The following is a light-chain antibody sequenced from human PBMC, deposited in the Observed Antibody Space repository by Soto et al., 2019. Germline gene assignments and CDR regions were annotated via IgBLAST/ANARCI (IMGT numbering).Light chain of an antibody. CDR2: DVS. CDR3: RSYTSSSTHV. Sequence: QSALTQPASVSGSPGQSITISCTGTSSDVGAYNFVSWYQQHPGKVPKLMIFDVSSRPSGVSDRFSGSKSGNTASLTISGLQADDDGYYYCRSYTSSSTHVFGSGTKLTVL. CDR1: SSDVGAYNF. V-gene: IGLV2-14*03. J-gene: IGLJ1*01.